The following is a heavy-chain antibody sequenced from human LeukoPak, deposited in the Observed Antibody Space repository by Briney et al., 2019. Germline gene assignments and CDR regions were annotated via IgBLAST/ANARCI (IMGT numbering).Heavy chain of an antibody. CDR3: ARGDPAWGYETSSCYPDAFDI. D-gene: IGHD3-22*01. V-gene: IGHV4-59*11. CDR2: IYYSGST. CDR1: GGTITSHY. J-gene: IGHJ3*02. Sequence: SETLSLTCTVSGGTITSHYCNWIRQPPGKGLEWIGYIYYSGSTNYNPSLESRVTISVDTSKNQFSLKLRSVTAADTAVYYCARGDPAWGYETSSCYPDAFDIWGQGTMVTVSS.